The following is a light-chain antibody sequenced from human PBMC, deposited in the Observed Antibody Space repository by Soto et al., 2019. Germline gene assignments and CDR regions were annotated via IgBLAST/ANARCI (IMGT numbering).Light chain of an antibody. J-gene: IGKJ2*01. Sequence: EIVLTQSPGTLSLSPGERATLSCRASQSVSSSYLAWYQHKPGQAPRLLIYGASSRATGIPDRFSGSGSGTDFNLTISTLEPDDFAVYYCQQYGSSPHTFGQGTKLEIK. V-gene: IGKV3-20*01. CDR1: QSVSSSY. CDR2: GAS. CDR3: QQYGSSPHT.